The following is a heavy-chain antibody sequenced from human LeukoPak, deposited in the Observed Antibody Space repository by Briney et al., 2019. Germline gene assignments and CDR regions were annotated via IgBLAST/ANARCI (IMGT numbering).Heavy chain of an antibody. V-gene: IGHV3-33*01. CDR1: GFNFGSYG. Sequence: GRSLRLSCAASGFNFGSYGMHWVRRAPDKGLEWLAVIWYDGSEKYYADSVKGRFTISRDNAKNTLYLQVSSLTVGDTALYYCVRGGCKSTSCYDSWGQGTLVTVSS. J-gene: IGHJ4*02. CDR2: IWYDGSEK. CDR3: VRGGCKSTSCYDS. D-gene: IGHD2-2*01.